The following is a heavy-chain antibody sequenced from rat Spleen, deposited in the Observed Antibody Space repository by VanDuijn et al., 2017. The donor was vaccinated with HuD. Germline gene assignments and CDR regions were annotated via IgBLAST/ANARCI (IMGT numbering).Heavy chain of an antibody. CDR3: ARNRGADY. V-gene: IGHV1-57*01. CDR2: INTGSGGT. D-gene: IGHD4-3*01. Sequence: QVQLQQSGAELAKPGSSVKISCKASGYTFTSYDISWIKQTTGQGLEYIGYINTGSGGTYYNEKFKGKATLTVDKSSSTAFMQLSSLTPEDTAVYYCARNRGADYWGQGVMVTVSS. CDR1: GYTFTSYD. J-gene: IGHJ2*01.